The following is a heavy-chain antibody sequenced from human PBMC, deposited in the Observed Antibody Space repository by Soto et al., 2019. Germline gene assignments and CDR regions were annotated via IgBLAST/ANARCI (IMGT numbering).Heavy chain of an antibody. Sequence: SETLSLTCAISGDSVSGGSISSGGYYWSWIRQHPGKGLEWIGYIYYSGSTYYNPSLKSRVTISVDTSKNQFSLKLSSVTAADTAVYYCARVGVLHNPYYYGMDVWGQGTTVTVS. CDR2: IYYSGST. J-gene: IGHJ6*02. V-gene: IGHV4-31*02. CDR3: ARVGVLHNPYYYGMDV. D-gene: IGHD1-1*01. CDR1: GGSISSGGYY.